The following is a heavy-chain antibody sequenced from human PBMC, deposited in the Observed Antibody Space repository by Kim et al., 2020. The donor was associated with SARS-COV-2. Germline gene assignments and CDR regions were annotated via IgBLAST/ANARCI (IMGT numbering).Heavy chain of an antibody. CDR2: IWYDENSE. J-gene: IGHJ3*02. CDR1: GFIFSAYG. Sequence: GGSLRLSCAASGFIFSAYGMHWVRQAPGKGLEWVAVIWYDENSEYYADSVKGRFTISRDNSKGTVYLQMSSLRAEDTAVYYCARALYYMTAGAFGIWGQG. CDR3: ARALYYMTAGAFGI. V-gene: IGHV3-33*01. D-gene: IGHD3-10*01.